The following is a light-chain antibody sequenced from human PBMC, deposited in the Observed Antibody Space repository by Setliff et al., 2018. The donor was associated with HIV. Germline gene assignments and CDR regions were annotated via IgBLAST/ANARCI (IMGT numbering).Light chain of an antibody. CDR1: NIGSKS. CDR2: DND. Sequence: LTQPPSVSVAPGKTARITCGGNNIGSKSVHWYQQKPGQAPVLVVYDNDDRPSGIPERFSGSNSGNTATLTISRVEAGDEADYYCQVWDSSSDHHVFGTGTKVTVL. J-gene: IGLJ1*01. CDR3: QVWDSSSDHHV. V-gene: IGLV3-21*03.